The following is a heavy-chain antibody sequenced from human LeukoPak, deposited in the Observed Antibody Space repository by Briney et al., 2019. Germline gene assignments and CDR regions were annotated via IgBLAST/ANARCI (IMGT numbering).Heavy chain of an antibody. Sequence: SETLSLTCTVSGGSISSYYWSWIRQPPGKGLEWIGNIYYSGSTNYNPSLKSRVTISADTSNNQFSLKLNSVTAADTAVYYCARQVGYYFDYWGQGNLVTVSS. V-gene: IGHV4-59*08. CDR2: IYYSGST. CDR3: ARQVGYYFDY. D-gene: IGHD1-26*01. CDR1: GGSISSYY. J-gene: IGHJ4*02.